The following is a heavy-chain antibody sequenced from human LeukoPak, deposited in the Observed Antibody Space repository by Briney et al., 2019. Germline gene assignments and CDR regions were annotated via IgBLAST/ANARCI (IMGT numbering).Heavy chain of an antibody. V-gene: IGHV1-46*01. J-gene: IGHJ4*02. CDR1: GYTFTTHY. CDR2: INPSGGST. CDR3: ARASDGDDFWNS. Sequence: ASVKVSCKASGYTFTTHYMHWVRQAPGQGLEWMGIINPSGGSTSYAQKFQGRVTMTRDMSTSTVYMEPSSLRSEDTAVYYCARASDGDDFWNSWGQGTLVTVSS. D-gene: IGHD3-3*01.